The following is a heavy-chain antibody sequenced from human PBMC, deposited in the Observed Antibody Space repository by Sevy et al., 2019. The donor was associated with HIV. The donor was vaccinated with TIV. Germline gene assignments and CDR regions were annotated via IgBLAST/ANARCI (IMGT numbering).Heavy chain of an antibody. CDR1: GGSITSLY. V-gene: IGHV4-59*08. Sequence: SESLSLTCTVSGGSITSLYWIWIRQPPGKGLEWIANIYYNGHINYNPSLKSRVTLSLDTSKNQFSLRLSSVTAADTXXXXXXXXXXXGRGYSWGQGTLVTVSS. CDR3: XXXXXXGRGYS. CDR2: IYYNGHI. J-gene: IGHJ4*02.